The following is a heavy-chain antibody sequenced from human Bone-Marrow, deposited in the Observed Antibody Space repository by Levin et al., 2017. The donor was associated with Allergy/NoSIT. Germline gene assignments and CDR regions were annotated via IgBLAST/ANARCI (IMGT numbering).Heavy chain of an antibody. J-gene: IGHJ5*02. CDR2: IDSGDSDT. Sequence: GESLKISCKGSRYNFTSDWIGWVRQMPGKGLEWMGIIDSGDSDTRYSPSFQGQVTISADKSTNTAYLQWKSLKASDTAMYYCLRRKYTSGWSSSWFDPWGQGTLVTVSS. CDR1: RYNFTSDW. D-gene: IGHD3-22*01. V-gene: IGHV5-51*01. CDR3: LRRKYTSGWSSSWFDP.